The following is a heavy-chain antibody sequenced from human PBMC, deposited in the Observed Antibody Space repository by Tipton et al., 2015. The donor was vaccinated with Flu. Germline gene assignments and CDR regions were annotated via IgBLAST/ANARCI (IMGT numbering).Heavy chain of an antibody. CDR3: SISLNS. CDR1: SFTFSSYW. J-gene: IGHJ4*02. Sequence: QLVQSGGGLVQPGGSLRLSCAASSFTFSSYWMDWVRQAPGKGLEWVANINQGGSEKYYVDSVKGRFTISRDNAKNSLYLQLNSLRAEDTGVYYCSISLNSWGQGTLVTVSS. D-gene: IGHD1-7*01. CDR2: INQGGSEK. V-gene: IGHV3-7*01.